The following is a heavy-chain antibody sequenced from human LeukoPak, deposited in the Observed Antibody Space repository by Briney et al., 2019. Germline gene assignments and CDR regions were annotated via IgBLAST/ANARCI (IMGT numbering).Heavy chain of an antibody. D-gene: IGHD3-10*01. V-gene: IGHV2-70*12. CDR2: IDWDDDK. J-gene: IGHJ4*02. CDR3: AHTIAPGSYIDY. CDR1: GFSISSDYY. Sequence: TLSLTCTVSGFSISSDYYWGWIRQPPGKALEWLARIDWDDDKFYSTSLKSRLTITKDTSKNQVVLTITNMDPVDTATYYCAHTIAPGSYIDYWGQGTLVTVSS.